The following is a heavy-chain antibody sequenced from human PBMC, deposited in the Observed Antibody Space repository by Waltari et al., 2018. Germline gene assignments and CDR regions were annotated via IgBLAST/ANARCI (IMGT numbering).Heavy chain of an antibody. CDR1: GGSISSSSYY. Sequence: QLQLQESGPGLVKPSETLSFTCTVSGGSISSSSYYWGWIRQPPGKGLEWIGSIYYSGSTYYNPSLKSRVTISVATSKNQFSLKLGSGTAADTAVYYCATKRESSASGFDYWGQGTLVTVSS. D-gene: IGHD6-19*01. CDR3: ATKRESSASGFDY. V-gene: IGHV4-39*01. CDR2: IYYSGST. J-gene: IGHJ4*02.